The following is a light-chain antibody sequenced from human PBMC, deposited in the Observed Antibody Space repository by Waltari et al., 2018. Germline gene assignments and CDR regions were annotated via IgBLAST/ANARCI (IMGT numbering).Light chain of an antibody. J-gene: IGLJ3*02. Sequence: QSALTQPASVSGSPGQSITISCTATSSDVISDNHVSWYQQHPGKAPKVMIYDVENRPSGVSNRFSGSRSGNTASLTISGLQAEDEADYYCSSYTSSSTWVFGGGTRLTVL. CDR3: SSYTSSSTWV. V-gene: IGLV2-14*03. CDR1: SSDVISDNH. CDR2: DVE.